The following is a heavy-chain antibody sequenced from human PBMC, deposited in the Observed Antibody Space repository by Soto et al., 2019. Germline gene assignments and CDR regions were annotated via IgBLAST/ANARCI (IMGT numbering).Heavy chain of an antibody. V-gene: IGHV3-23*01. Sequence: GGSLRLSCAASGFTFSSYAMSWVRQAPGKGLEWVSAISGSGGSTYYADSVKGRFTISRDNSKNTLYLQMNSLRAEDTAVYYCAKEGTYYDILTGYFPQWYGMDVWGQGTTVTVSS. CDR1: GFTFSSYA. CDR2: ISGSGGST. CDR3: AKEGTYYDILTGYFPQWYGMDV. D-gene: IGHD3-9*01. J-gene: IGHJ6*02.